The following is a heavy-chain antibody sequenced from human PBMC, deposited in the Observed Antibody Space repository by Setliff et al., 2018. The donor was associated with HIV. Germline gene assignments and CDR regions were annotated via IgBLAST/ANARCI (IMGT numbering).Heavy chain of an antibody. CDR2: ISAYNGNT. V-gene: IGHV1-18*01. D-gene: IGHD6-19*01. Sequence: ASVKVSCKASGYTFTSYGISWVRQAPGQGLEWMGWISAYNGNTDYARNLQGRLTMTTDTSTSTAFMELRSLRSDDTALYYCARDPPSSCWYRAAYWGQGTLVTVSS. CDR1: GYTFTSYG. J-gene: IGHJ4*02. CDR3: ARDPPSSCWYRAAY.